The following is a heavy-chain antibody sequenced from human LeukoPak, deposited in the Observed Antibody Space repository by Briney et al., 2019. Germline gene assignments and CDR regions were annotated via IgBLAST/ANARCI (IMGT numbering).Heavy chain of an antibody. Sequence: PSETLSLTCAVYSGSFSRYYWSWIRQPPGKGLEWIGEINHSGSTNYNPSLKSRVTISVDTSKNQFSLRLNSVTAADTAVYYCARGAAGTAMPYFDNWGQGTLVTVSS. CDR3: ARGAAGTAMPYFDN. D-gene: IGHD5-18*01. CDR1: SGSFSRYY. V-gene: IGHV4-34*01. J-gene: IGHJ4*02. CDR2: INHSGST.